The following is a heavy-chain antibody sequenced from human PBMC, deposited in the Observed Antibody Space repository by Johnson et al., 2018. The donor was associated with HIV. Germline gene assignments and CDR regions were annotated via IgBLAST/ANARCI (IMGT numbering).Heavy chain of an antibody. CDR1: GFTFSSHD. CDR3: ANLGYSSSWDYDGFDI. J-gene: IGHJ3*02. D-gene: IGHD6-13*01. Sequence: VESGGGVVQPGRSLRVSCGASGFTFSSHDMHWVRQAPGKGLEWVAVISYDGSNKYYADSVKGRFTISRDNSKNTLYLQMNSLRAEDTAVYYCANLGYSSSWDYDGFDIWGQGTMVTVSS. CDR2: ISYDGSNK. V-gene: IGHV3-30*18.